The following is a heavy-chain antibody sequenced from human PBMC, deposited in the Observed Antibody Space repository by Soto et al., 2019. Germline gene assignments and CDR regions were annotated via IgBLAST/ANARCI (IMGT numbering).Heavy chain of an antibody. Sequence: PSETLSLTCTVSGLSISRYYWSWIRQPPGKGLEWIGYIYYSGSTNYNPSLKSRVTISVDTSKNQFSLKLSSVTAADTAVYYCARLREYSGYAPFDIWGQGTMVTVSS. CDR1: GLSISRYY. J-gene: IGHJ3*02. V-gene: IGHV4-59*08. CDR2: IYYSGST. D-gene: IGHD5-12*01. CDR3: ARLREYSGYAPFDI.